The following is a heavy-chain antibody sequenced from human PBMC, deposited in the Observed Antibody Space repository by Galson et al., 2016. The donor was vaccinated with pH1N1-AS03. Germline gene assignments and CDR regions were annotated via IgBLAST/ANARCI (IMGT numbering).Heavy chain of an antibody. CDR3: ARGGAYYCGRRGYSPY. D-gene: IGHD2-2*03. J-gene: IGHJ4*02. V-gene: IGHV3-48*03. CDR2: ISSSGDTI. Sequence: SLRLSCAGTGYTFTNYEMVWVRQAPGKGLEWLSYISSSGDTIYYAVSVKGRFTISRDDGKNSLYLQMNSLRAEDTAFYYCARGGAYYCGRRGYSPYWGQGALVTVSS. CDR1: GYTFTNYE.